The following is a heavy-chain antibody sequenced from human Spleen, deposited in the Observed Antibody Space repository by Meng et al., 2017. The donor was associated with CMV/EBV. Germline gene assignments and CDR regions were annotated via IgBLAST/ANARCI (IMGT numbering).Heavy chain of an antibody. CDR1: GGSVNTVSFY. D-gene: IGHD3-3*01. CDR2: IHHSGYT. V-gene: IGHV4-61*01. CDR3: AGGGLGVERQIFSFVY. J-gene: IGHJ4*02. Sequence: SETLSLTCSVSGGSVNTVSFYWSWIRQPPGKGLEWLGYIHHSGYTNYAPSLKSRVTISLDTSKNQFSLTLSSVTAADTAEYYCAGGGLGVERQIFSFVYWGQGTVVTVSS.